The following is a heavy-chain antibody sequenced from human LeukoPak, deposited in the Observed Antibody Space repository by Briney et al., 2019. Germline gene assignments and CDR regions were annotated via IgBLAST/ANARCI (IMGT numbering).Heavy chain of an antibody. J-gene: IGHJ6*03. V-gene: IGHV1-2*02. CDR3: ARGDILTGYYESYYYYMDV. CDR1: GYTFTGYY. CDR2: INPNSGGT. D-gene: IGHD3-9*01. Sequence: ASVKVSCKASGYTFTGYYIHWVRQAPGQGLEWLGWINPNSGGTNYAQKFQGRVTMTRDTSISTAYMELSSLRSEDTAVYYCARGDILTGYYESYYYYMDVWGKGTTVTISS.